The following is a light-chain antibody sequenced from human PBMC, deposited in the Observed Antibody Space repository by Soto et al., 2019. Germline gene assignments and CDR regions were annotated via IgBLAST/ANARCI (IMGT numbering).Light chain of an antibody. V-gene: IGKV3-20*01. J-gene: IGKJ1*01. CDR2: GAS. CDR1: QSVIY. CDR3: HQYGIVPWT. Sequence: DIVLTQSPGTLSLSPGERATLSCRASQSVIYLAWYPQKPGQSPRLLFYGASNRATGIPGRFSGSGSGTDFTLTISRMEPEDSAVYYCHQYGIVPWTFGQGTKVEIK.